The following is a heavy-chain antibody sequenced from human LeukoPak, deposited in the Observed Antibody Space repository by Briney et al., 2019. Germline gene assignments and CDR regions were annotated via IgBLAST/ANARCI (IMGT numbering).Heavy chain of an antibody. CDR1: GGSISSSSHY. V-gene: IGHV4-39*01. CDR3: ARHVGGSYWYFDL. Sequence: SETLSLTCTVSGGSISSSSHYWGWIRQPPGKGLEWLGSIFYSGSTYYNPSLKSRVTISVDTSKNQFSLKLSSVTAADTAVYYCARHVGGSYWYFDLWGRGTLVTVSS. D-gene: IGHD3-16*01. CDR2: IFYSGST. J-gene: IGHJ2*01.